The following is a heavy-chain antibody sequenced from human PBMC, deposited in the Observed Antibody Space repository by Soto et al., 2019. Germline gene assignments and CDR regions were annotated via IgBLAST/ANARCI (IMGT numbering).Heavy chain of an antibody. J-gene: IGHJ4*02. D-gene: IGHD6-19*01. CDR2: INAYNGNT. Sequence: QVQLVQSGAEVKKPGASVKVSCKASGYTFTSYGISWVRQAPGQGLEWMGWINAYNGNTNYAQQLQGRVTMPTDTPTSTAYRELRSLRSDDTAVLCCARAPVAGTYFDFWGQGTLVTVSS. V-gene: IGHV1-18*01. CDR3: ARAPVAGTYFDF. CDR1: GYTFTSYG.